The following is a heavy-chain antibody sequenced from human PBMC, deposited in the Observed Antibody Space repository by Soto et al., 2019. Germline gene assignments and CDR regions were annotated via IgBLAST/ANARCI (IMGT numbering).Heavy chain of an antibody. Sequence: EVQLVESGGGLVQPGGSLRLSCTASGFTFSSYWMSWVRQAPGKGLEWVANIKHEGSEKNYVDSVKGRFTISTDNAKNSVFLQMNSLRAEDTAVYYCARQGGRRTYYYYYGMDVWGQGTTVTVSS. V-gene: IGHV3-7*01. CDR2: IKHEGSEK. J-gene: IGHJ6*02. CDR3: ARQGGRRTYYYYYGMDV. D-gene: IGHD3-16*01. CDR1: GFTFSSYW.